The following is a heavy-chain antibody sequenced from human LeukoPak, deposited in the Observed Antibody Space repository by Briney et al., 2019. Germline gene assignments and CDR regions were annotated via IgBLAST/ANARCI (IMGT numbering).Heavy chain of an antibody. CDR1: GFTFSSYS. CDR3: AREDCSGGSCYHRFDY. J-gene: IGHJ4*02. D-gene: IGHD2-15*01. Sequence: PGGSLRLSCVASGFTFSSYSMNWVRQAPGKGLEWVSSISSSSSYIYYADSVKGRFTISRDNAKNSLYLQMNSLRAEDTAVYYCAREDCSGGSCYHRFDYWGQGTLVTVSS. V-gene: IGHV3-21*01. CDR2: ISSSSSYI.